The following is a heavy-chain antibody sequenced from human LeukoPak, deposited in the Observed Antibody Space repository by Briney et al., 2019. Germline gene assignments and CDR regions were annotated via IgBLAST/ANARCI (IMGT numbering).Heavy chain of an antibody. J-gene: IGHJ4*02. CDR2: IYYSGTT. Sequence: SETLSLTCTVSGGSISSYYWSWIRQSPGKGLEWIGYIYYSGTTKYNPSLRSRVTISVDTSKNQFSLKLRSVTAADTAVYYCARDRFDYWGQGTLVTVSS. CDR3: ARDRFDY. V-gene: IGHV4-59*12. CDR1: GGSISSYY.